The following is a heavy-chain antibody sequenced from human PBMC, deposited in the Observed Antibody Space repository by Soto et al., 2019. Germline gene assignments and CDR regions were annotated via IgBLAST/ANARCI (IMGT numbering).Heavy chain of an antibody. J-gene: IGHJ6*02. D-gene: IGHD6-19*01. CDR2: IGTAGDT. CDR1: GFTFSSYD. CDR3: AKKRPRYSSGWYPRLNYYGMDV. Sequence: GGSLRLSCAASGFTFSSYDMHWVRQATGKGLEWVSAIGTAGDTYYPGSVKGRFTISRENAKNSLYLQMNSLRAGDTAVYYCAKKRPRYSSGWYPRLNYYGMDVWGQGTTGTVSS. V-gene: IGHV3-13*01.